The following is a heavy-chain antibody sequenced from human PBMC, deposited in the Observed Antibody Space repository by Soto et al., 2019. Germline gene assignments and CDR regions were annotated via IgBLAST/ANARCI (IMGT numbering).Heavy chain of an antibody. V-gene: IGHV4-39*01. CDR2: IYYSGTT. Sequence: QLQLQESGPGLVKPSETLSLTCTVSDDSITSNSYFWAWIRQPPGKGLEWIGSIYYSGTTYYNPSLRSRVTISVDRSKNQFSLKLSSVTAADTAVYYCARHFSVDYFDYWGQGALVTVSS. CDR3: ARHFSVDYFDY. J-gene: IGHJ4*02. CDR1: DDSITSNSYF.